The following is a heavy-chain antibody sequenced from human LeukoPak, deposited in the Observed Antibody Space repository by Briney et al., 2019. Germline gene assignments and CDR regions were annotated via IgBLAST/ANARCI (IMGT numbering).Heavy chain of an antibody. Sequence: GASVKVSCKASGGTFSSYSMNWVRQAPGKGLEWVSSISSSSTYKYYADSVKGRFTISRDNARNSLYLQMNSLRAEDTAVYYCARDIASEAFDYWGQGTLVTVSS. J-gene: IGHJ4*02. V-gene: IGHV3-21*01. CDR3: ARDIASEAFDY. CDR1: GGTFSSYS. CDR2: ISSSSTYK. D-gene: IGHD1-26*01.